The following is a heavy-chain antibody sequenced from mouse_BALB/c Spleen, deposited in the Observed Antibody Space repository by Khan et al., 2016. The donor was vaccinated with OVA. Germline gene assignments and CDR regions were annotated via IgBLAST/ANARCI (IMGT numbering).Heavy chain of an antibody. V-gene: IGHV3-8*02. D-gene: IGHD2-12*01. CDR2: IIYTGYT. Sequence: QLQESGPSLVKPSQTLSLTCSVTGDPITSGYWNWIRKFPGNKLEYMGYIIYTGYTYYNPSLQSRISITRHTSKNQYYLQLNSVTDEDTATYYCARSTYRYAFVYWGQGTLVTVSA. J-gene: IGHJ3*01. CDR1: GDPITSGY. CDR3: ARSTYRYAFVY.